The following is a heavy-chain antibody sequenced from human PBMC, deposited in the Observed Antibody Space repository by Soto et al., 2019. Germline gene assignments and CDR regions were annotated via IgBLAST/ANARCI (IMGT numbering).Heavy chain of an antibody. Sequence: SETLSLTCTVSGVSISSSSYYWGWIRQPPGKGLEWIGSIFYSGGTYYNPSLKSRVAISVDTSKNQFSLKLTSVTAADTAVYYCATTSNCSGGSCRYYYYMDFWGKGTTVTVSS. CDR3: ATTSNCSGGSCRYYYYMDF. CDR2: IFYSGGT. V-gene: IGHV4-39*01. CDR1: GVSISSSSYY. D-gene: IGHD2-15*01. J-gene: IGHJ6*03.